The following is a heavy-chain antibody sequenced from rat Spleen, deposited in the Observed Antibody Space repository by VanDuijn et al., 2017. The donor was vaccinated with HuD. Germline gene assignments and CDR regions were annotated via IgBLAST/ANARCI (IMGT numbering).Heavy chain of an antibody. CDR2: ISYDGSST. CDR1: GFTFSDYN. J-gene: IGHJ2*01. V-gene: IGHV5-7*01. CDR3: ARHGGSSGYYFDY. Sequence: EVQLVESGGGLVQPGRSLKLSCAASGFTFSDYNMAWVRQAPKKGLEWVATISYDGSSTYYRDSVKGRFTISRDNAKSTLYLQMDSLRSEDTATYYCARHGGSSGYYFDYWGQGVMVTVSS. D-gene: IGHD4-1*01.